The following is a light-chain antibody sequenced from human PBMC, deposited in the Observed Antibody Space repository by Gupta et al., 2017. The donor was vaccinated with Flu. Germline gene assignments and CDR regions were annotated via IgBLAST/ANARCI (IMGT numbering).Light chain of an antibody. CDR1: QTISSTY. CDR3: QQFAGSPVT. CDR2: GGF. Sequence: EIVLTQSPGTLSLSPGERATLFCRASQTISSTYLAWYQQKPGQAPRLLIYGGFTRANGIPDRFSGSGSGADFTLTISRLEAEDFAVYYWQQFAGSPVTFGGGTKVEIE. V-gene: IGKV3-20*01. J-gene: IGKJ4*01.